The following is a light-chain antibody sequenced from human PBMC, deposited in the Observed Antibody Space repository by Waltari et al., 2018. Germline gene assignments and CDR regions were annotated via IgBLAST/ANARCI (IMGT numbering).Light chain of an antibody. CDR3: LLAYSGTRI. Sequence: QAVVTQEPSLTVSPGGTVTLTCGSNTGPVTSGQYPCRFQQKPGQAPRTLIYDTSNKNSWTPARFSGSLLGGKAALTLSGVQPEDEADYYCLLAYSGTRIFGGGTKLTVL. V-gene: IGLV7-46*01. CDR1: TGPVTSGQY. CDR2: DTS. J-gene: IGLJ2*01.